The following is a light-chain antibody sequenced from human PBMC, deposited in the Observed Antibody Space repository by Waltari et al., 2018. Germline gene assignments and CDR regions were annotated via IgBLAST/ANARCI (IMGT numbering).Light chain of an antibody. CDR3: SSYAGGNNLL. CDR1: NSDVGGYDY. Sequence: QSALTQPASVSGSPGQSITISFSGTNSDVGGYDYVSWYQHHPGKAPKLIIYDVTKGPSGVSNRFSGSKSGNTASLTISGLQAEDEADYYCSSYAGGNNLLFGGGTKVTVL. V-gene: IGLV2-23*02. J-gene: IGLJ2*01. CDR2: DVT.